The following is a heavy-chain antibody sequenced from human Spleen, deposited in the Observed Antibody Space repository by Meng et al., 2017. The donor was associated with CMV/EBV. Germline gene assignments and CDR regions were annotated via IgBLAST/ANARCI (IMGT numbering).Heavy chain of an antibody. D-gene: IGHD3-3*01. CDR2: ISPDATNT. J-gene: IGHJ4*01. V-gene: IGHV3-74*01. Sequence: GGSLRLSCAASGFTFSSHWMHWVRQAPGKGLVWVTRISPDATNTNYAESVKGRFTITRDNAKNTLYLQMESLGVEDTAVYFCARVGGAYYDFRSGCPLDYWGQGTPVTVSS. CDR1: GFTFSSHW. CDR3: ARVGGAYYDFRSGCPLDY.